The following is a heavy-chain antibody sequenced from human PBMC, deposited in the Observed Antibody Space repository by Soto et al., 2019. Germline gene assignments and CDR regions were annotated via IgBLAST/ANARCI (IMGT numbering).Heavy chain of an antibody. CDR1: GGIFSSDA. V-gene: IGHV1-69*12. D-gene: IGHD2-15*01. J-gene: IGHJ2*01. Sequence: QVQLVQSGAEVKKPGSSVKVSCKASGGIFSSDAISWVRQAPGQGLEWMGGIIPIFGRTNYAQKFQGRVTITADESTSTSYMELSSLRSEDTAVYYCARVVTVVKSFHYWYFDLWGRGTLVTVS. CDR2: IIPIFGRT. CDR3: ARVVTVVKSFHYWYFDL.